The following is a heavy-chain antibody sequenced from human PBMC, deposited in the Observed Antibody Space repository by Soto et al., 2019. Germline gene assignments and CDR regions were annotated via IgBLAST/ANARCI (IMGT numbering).Heavy chain of an antibody. D-gene: IGHD3-22*01. J-gene: IGHJ4*02. CDR2: IYYTGNT. Sequence: SETLSLTCNVSGGSISNSNCYWGWIRQPPGKGLEWIGSIYYTGNTYYNPSLKSRVTISVDTSKNQFSLKLDSVTAADTAVYFCERHSIWLLLSDYWGQGSLVTVS. V-gene: IGHV4-39*01. CDR1: GGSISNSNCY. CDR3: ERHSIWLLLSDY.